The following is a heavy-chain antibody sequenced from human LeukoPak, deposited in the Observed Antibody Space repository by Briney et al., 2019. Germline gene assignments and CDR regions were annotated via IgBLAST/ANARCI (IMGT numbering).Heavy chain of an antibody. CDR1: GFTISNFA. CDR2: VSYDEKNK. J-gene: IGHJ4*02. CDR3: ARGWRYSSPYYFDF. D-gene: IGHD6-13*01. Sequence: GGSLRLSCAVSGFTISNFAMHWVRQAPGKGLEWVAVVSYDEKNKFYADSVKGRFTVSRDNSKNTVYLQMSNLRTEDTAVYYCARGWRYSSPYYFDFWGQGTLVTVPS. V-gene: IGHV3-30*04.